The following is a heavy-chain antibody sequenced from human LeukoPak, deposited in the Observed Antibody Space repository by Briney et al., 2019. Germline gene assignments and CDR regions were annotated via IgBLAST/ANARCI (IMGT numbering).Heavy chain of an antibody. J-gene: IGHJ4*02. CDR3: ARDGSYCSSTSCYLELDY. CDR1: GGSISSSSYY. CDR2: SYYSGST. V-gene: IGHV4-39*07. D-gene: IGHD2-2*01. Sequence: SETLSLTCTVSGGSISSSSYYWGWIRQPQGKGLEWIGSSYYSGSTYYNPSLKSRVTISVDTSKNQFSLKLSSVTAADTAVYYCARDGSYCSSTSCYLELDYWGQGTLVTVSS.